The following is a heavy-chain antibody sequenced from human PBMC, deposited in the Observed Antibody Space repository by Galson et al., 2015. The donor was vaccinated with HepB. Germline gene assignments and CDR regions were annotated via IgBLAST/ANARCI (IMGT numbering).Heavy chain of an antibody. J-gene: IGHJ6*02. CDR3: ARRKPGRRSGSIKPFYYYGMGV. V-gene: IGHV5-51*01. CDR1: GYSFTSYW. CDR2: IYPGDSDT. D-gene: IGHD3-10*01. Sequence: QSGAEVKKPGESLKISCKGSGYSFTSYWIDWVRQTPGKGLEWMGSIYPGDSDTRYSPSFRGQVIISADKSINTAYLQWSSLKASDTAMYYCARRKPGRRSGSIKPFYYYGMGVWGQGTPVTVSS.